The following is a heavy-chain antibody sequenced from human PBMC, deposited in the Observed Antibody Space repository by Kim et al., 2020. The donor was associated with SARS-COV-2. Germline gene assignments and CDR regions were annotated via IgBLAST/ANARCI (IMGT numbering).Heavy chain of an antibody. V-gene: IGHV4-30-2*04. CDR3: ARGEWGYGGKRDFDY. D-gene: IGHD4-17*01. J-gene: IGHJ4*02. Sequence: YLQNRVTISVDTSKNQFSLKLSSVTAADTAVYYCARGEWGYGGKRDFDYWGQGTLVTVSS.